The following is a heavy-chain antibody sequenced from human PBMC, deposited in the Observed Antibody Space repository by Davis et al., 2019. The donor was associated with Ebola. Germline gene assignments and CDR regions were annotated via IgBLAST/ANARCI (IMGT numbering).Heavy chain of an antibody. CDR3: ARVRWTSGYYFDY. CDR1: GFAFSSYW. J-gene: IGHJ4*02. CDR2: IKQDGSKM. D-gene: IGHD3-22*01. V-gene: IGHV3-7*03. Sequence: PGGSLRLSCVASGFAFSSYWMSWVRQAPGKGLEWVANIKQDGSKMYYVDSVKGRFTISRDNAKNSLFLQMNSLRDEDTALYYCARVRWTSGYYFDYWGQGTLVTVSS.